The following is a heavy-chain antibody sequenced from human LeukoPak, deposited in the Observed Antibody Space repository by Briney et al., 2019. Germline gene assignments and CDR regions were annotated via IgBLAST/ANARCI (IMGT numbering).Heavy chain of an antibody. CDR1: GFTFSDYA. Sequence: GGSLRLSCAASGFTFSDYAMNWVRQAPGKGLEWVSSISSSSYIYYADSVKGRFTISRDNAKNSLYLQMNSLRAEDTAVYYCARDSGHGYWGQGTLVTVSS. CDR2: ISSSSYI. V-gene: IGHV3-69-1*01. D-gene: IGHD3-10*01. J-gene: IGHJ4*02. CDR3: ARDSGHGY.